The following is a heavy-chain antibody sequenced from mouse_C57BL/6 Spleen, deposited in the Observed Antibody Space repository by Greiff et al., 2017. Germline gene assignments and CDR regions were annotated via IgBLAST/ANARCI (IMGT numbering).Heavy chain of an antibody. D-gene: IGHD3-2*02. CDR1: GYTFTSYW. CDR2: IHPNSGST. Sequence: QVQLQQPGAELVKPGASVKLSCKASGYTFTSYWMHWVKQRPGQGLEWIGMIHPNSGSTNYNEKFKSKATLTVDKASSTAYMQLSSLTSEDSAVYYCARSGAQNWFDYWGQGTTLTVSS. V-gene: IGHV1-64*01. J-gene: IGHJ2*01. CDR3: ARSGAQNWFDY.